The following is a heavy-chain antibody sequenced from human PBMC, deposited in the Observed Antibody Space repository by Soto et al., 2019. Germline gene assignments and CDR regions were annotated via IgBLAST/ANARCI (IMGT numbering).Heavy chain of an antibody. J-gene: IGHJ6*03. D-gene: IGHD2-2*01. CDR1: GFTFSSYW. V-gene: IGHV3-74*01. CDR3: ARGCSSTSCYLDYYYYYMDV. Sequence: GGSLRLSCAASGFTFSSYWMHWVRQAPGKGLVWVSRINSDGSSTSYADSVKGRFTISRDNAKNTLYLQMNSLRAEDTAVYYCARGCSSTSCYLDYYYYYMDVWGKGTTVTVSS. CDR2: INSDGSST.